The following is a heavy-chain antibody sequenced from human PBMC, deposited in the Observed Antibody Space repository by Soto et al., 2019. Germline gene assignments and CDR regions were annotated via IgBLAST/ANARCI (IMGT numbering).Heavy chain of an antibody. CDR3: ARHRNFFDY. J-gene: IGHJ4*02. Sequence: GASVKVSCKASGYTFTRYAMHWVRQAPGQRLEWMGWINAGNGNTKYSQKFQGRVTITRDMSTSTAYMELSSLRSDDTAVYYCARHRNFFDYWGQGTLVTVSS. V-gene: IGHV1-3*01. CDR1: GYTFTRYA. CDR2: INAGNGNT.